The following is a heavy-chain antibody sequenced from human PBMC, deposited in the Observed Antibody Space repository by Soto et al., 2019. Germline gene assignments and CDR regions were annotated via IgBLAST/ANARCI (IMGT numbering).Heavy chain of an antibody. CDR1: GFTFSSYA. CDR2: ISGSGGST. J-gene: IGHJ6*03. D-gene: IGHD6-6*01. Sequence: GGSLRLSCAASGFTFSSYAMSWVRQAPGKGLEWVSAISGSGGSTYYADSVKGRFTISRDNSKNTLYLQMNSLRAEDTAVYYCARHESNYYYYYMDVWGKGTTVTVSS. CDR3: ARHESNYYYYYMDV. V-gene: IGHV3-23*01.